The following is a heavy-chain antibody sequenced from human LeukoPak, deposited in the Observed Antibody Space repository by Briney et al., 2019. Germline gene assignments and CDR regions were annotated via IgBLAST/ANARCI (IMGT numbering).Heavy chain of an antibody. Sequence: PGGSLRPSCAASGFTFSSDAMTWVRQAPGKGLEWVSAISRSGGDTEYADSVKGRFTISRDNSKNTLYLQMNSLRAEDTAVYYCAKCSVTCYANAFYIWGQGTMVTVSS. D-gene: IGHD2-2*01. CDR2: ISRSGGDT. CDR1: GFTFSSDA. V-gene: IGHV3-23*01. J-gene: IGHJ3*02. CDR3: AKCSVTCYANAFYI.